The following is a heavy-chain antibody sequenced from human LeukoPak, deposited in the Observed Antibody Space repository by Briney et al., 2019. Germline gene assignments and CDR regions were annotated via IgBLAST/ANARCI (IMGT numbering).Heavy chain of an antibody. D-gene: IGHD1-26*01. V-gene: IGHV1-2*02. CDR1: GYTFTSYD. J-gene: IGHJ5*02. Sequence: GASVKVSCKASGYTFTSYDINWVRQATGQGLEWMGWMNPNSGGTNYAQKFQGRVTMTRDTSISTAYMELSRLRSDDTAVYYCARYGRGGDWFDPWGQGTLVTVSS. CDR3: ARYGRGGDWFDP. CDR2: MNPNSGGT.